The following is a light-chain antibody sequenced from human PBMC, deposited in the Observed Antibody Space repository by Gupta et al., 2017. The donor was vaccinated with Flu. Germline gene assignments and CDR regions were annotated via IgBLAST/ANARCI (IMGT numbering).Light chain of an antibody. Sequence: SSDIGGYNFVSWYQQHPGQAPKVMIYEVSIRPSGVSSRFSGSKSGNTASLTISGLQAEDEADYYCSSYTSTSNLWVFGGGTKLTVL. CDR2: EVS. CDR1: SSDIGGYNF. CDR3: SSYTSTSNLWV. V-gene: IGLV2-14*01. J-gene: IGLJ3*02.